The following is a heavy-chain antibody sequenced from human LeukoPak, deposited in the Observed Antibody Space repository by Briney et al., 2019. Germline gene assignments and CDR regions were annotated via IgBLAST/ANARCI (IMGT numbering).Heavy chain of an antibody. D-gene: IGHD6-13*01. CDR1: GDSISSYY. CDR3: AREVVAAAGTVDY. Sequence: SETLSLTCTVSGDSISSYYWSWIRQPPGKGLEWIGYIHYSGSTNYNPSLKSRVTISVDTSKNQFSLILSSVTTADAAVYYCAREVVAAAGTVDYWGQGTLVTVSS. V-gene: IGHV4-59*01. CDR2: IHYSGST. J-gene: IGHJ4*02.